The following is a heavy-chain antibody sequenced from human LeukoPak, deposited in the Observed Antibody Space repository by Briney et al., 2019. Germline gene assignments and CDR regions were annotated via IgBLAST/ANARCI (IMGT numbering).Heavy chain of an antibody. CDR1: GFTFSRYA. CDR2: ISGSGGST. V-gene: IGHV3-23*01. Sequence: GGSLRLSCAASGFTFSRYAMSWVRQAPGKGLEWVSTISGSGGSTYYADSVKGRFTISRDNSKNTLYLQVNSLRAEDTAVYYCAKDLSGSSPRGYWGQGTLVTVSS. CDR3: AKDLSGSSPRGY. J-gene: IGHJ4*02. D-gene: IGHD1-26*01.